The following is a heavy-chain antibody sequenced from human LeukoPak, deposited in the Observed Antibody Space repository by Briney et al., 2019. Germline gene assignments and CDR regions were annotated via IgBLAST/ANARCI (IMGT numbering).Heavy chain of an antibody. CDR1: GFTFSSYA. J-gene: IGHJ6*02. D-gene: IGHD3-9*01. V-gene: IGHV3-23*01. Sequence: GGALRLSCAASGFTFSSYAISWVRQAPGKGLEWVSAISGSGGSTYYADSVKGRFTISRDNSKNTLYLQMNSLRAEDTAVYYCAKVKDYDILTGYYGYYGMDVWGQGTTVTVSS. CDR3: AKVKDYDILTGYYGYYGMDV. CDR2: ISGSGGST.